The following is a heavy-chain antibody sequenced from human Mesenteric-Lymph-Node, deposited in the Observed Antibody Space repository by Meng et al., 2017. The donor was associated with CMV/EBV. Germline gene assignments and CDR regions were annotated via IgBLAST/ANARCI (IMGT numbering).Heavy chain of an antibody. Sequence: GESLKISCAASGFTFSNYWMTRVRQAPGKGLEWVANINQDGSVKYYVDSVKGRFTISRDNAKNSVYLQMNSRRAEDTAVYYCARIGYSSSSWDYWGQGTLVTVSS. D-gene: IGHD6-6*01. CDR3: ARIGYSSSSWDY. CDR1: GFTFSNYW. CDR2: INQDGSVK. J-gene: IGHJ4*02. V-gene: IGHV3-7*01.